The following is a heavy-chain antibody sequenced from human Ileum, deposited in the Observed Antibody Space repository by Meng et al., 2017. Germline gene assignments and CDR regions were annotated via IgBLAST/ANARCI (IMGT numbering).Heavy chain of an antibody. CDR1: GDSVSSDNYY. CDR3: ARTPLYSGSYYFDP. D-gene: IGHD1-26*01. CDR2: VYYSGHT. J-gene: IGHJ4*02. Sequence: GELQESGPGLVRPSETLSLTCTVSGDSVSSDNYYWSWIRQPSGKGLEWIGYVYYSGHTDCNPSLKSRLSISIDTSKNHFSLKLSSVTAADTAVYYCARTPLYSGSYYFDPWGQGALVTVSS. V-gene: IGHV4-61*03.